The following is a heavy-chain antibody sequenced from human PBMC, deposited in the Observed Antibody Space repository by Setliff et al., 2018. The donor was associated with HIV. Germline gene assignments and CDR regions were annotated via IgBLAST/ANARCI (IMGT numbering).Heavy chain of an antibody. CDR3: ARDRSSRNWFDP. Sequence: AASVKVSCKASGDTFSNYAISWVRQAPGQGLEWMGGIIPIFGTANYAQKFQGRVTMTRDTSTNTVYMELNSLRSEDTAVYYCARDRSSRNWFDPWGQGTLVTVSS. V-gene: IGHV1-69*05. J-gene: IGHJ5*02. D-gene: IGHD6-13*01. CDR2: IIPIFGTA. CDR1: GDTFSNYA.